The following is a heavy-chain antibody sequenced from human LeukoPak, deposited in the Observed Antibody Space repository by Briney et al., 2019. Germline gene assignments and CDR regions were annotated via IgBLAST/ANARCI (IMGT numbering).Heavy chain of an antibody. J-gene: IGHJ4*02. V-gene: IGHV3-30*02. D-gene: IGHD6-6*01. Sequence: PGGSLRLSXAASGFTFSTYGMHWVRQAPGKGLEWVAFIRYDGSNKYYADSVKGRFTISRDNSKNTLYLQMNSLRAEDTAVYYCAKLAYSSSSSVDYWGQGTLVTVSS. CDR3: AKLAYSSSSSVDY. CDR1: GFTFSTYG. CDR2: IRYDGSNK.